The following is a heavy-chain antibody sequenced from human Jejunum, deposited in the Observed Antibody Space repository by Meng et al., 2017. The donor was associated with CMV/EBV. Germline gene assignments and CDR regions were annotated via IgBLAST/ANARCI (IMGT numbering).Heavy chain of an antibody. Sequence: STFSLIAYNLDWVRQAPGKGLEWVSSISSSGDYIYYADSLKGRFAISRDNAKNSVYLQMSSLSADDTAVYYCARDLYVGDPSAFDIWGQGTKVTVSS. V-gene: IGHV3-21*01. D-gene: IGHD2-21*02. J-gene: IGHJ3*02. CDR3: ARDLYVGDPSAFDI. CDR1: TFSLIAYN. CDR2: ISSSGDYI.